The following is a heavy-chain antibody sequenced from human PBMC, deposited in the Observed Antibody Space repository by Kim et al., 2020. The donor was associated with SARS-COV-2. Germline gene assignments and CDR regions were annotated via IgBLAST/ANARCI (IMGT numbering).Heavy chain of an antibody. V-gene: IGHV4-30-4*01. CDR2: IYYSGST. CDR3: ARAPTVVVPAAPHDAFDI. J-gene: IGHJ3*02. Sequence: SETLSLTCTVSGGSISSGDYYWSWIRQPPGKGLEWIGYIYYSGSTYYNPSLKSRVTISVDTSKNQFSLKLSSVTAADTAVYYCARAPTVVVPAAPHDAFDIWGQGTMVTVSS. D-gene: IGHD2-2*01. CDR1: GGSISSGDYY.